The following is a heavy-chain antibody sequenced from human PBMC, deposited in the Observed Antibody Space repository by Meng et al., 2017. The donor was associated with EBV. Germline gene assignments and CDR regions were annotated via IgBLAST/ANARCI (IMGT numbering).Heavy chain of an antibody. Sequence: QVQLVQSWAEVTNPGASVKVSCKASGYAFTSYILHWVRQAPGQRLEWMGWINVGVGYTKYSQKFQGRVAISSDTSATTGYMELSSLRSEDTAVYYCVRGPPVGVPGPGDYWGQGTLVTVSS. CDR2: INVGVGYT. CDR1: GYAFTSYI. CDR3: VRGPPVGVPGPGDY. J-gene: IGHJ4*02. V-gene: IGHV1-3*01. D-gene: IGHD2-21*01.